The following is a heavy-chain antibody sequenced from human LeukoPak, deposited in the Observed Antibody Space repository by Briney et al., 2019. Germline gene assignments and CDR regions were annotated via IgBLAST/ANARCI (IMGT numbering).Heavy chain of an antibody. CDR3: AKSGYGDYPSLDYYYGMDV. CDR2: ISYDGSNE. D-gene: IGHD4-17*01. CDR1: GSIFTTYG. J-gene: IGHJ6*02. Sequence: GGSLRLSCATSGSIFTTYGIHWVRQAPGKGLEWVAVISYDGSNEFYSDSVKGRFTMSRDKSKNTLYLQMNSLRAEDTALYYCAKSGYGDYPSLDYYYGMDVWGQGTTVTVSS. V-gene: IGHV3-30*18.